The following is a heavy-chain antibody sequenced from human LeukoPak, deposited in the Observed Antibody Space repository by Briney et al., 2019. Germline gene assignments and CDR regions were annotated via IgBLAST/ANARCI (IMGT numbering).Heavy chain of an antibody. CDR2: IYYSGSA. CDR1: GGSISSYY. CDR3: ARNQHYGVNYYGMDV. V-gene: IGHV4-59*01. D-gene: IGHD4-17*01. Sequence: SETLSLTCTVSGGSISSYYWSWIRQPPGKGLEWIGYIYYSGSANYNPSLKSRVTISVDTSKNQFSLKLSSVTAADTAVYYCARNQHYGVNYYGMDVWRQGTTVTVSS. J-gene: IGHJ6*02.